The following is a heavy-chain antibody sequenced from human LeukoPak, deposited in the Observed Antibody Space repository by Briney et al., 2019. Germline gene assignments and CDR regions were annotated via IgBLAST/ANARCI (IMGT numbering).Heavy chain of an antibody. CDR2: INHSGST. CDR3: ARRLRMRGLDY. CDR1: GGSFSGYY. J-gene: IGHJ4*02. D-gene: IGHD3-16*01. Sequence: SETLSLTCAVYGGSFSGYYWSWIRQPPGKGLEWIGEINHSGSTNYNPSLKSRVTISVDTSKNQFSLKLSSVTAADTAVYYCARRLRMRGLDYWGRGTLVTVSS. V-gene: IGHV4-34*01.